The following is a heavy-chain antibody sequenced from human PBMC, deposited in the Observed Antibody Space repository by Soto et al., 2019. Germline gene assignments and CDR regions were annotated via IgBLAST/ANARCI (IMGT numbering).Heavy chain of an antibody. CDR2: IYYSGRS. D-gene: IGHD4-17*01. CDR1: GGSITSSSYY. Sequence: LSLTCTVSGGSITSSSYYWGWIRQPPGKGLEWIGGIYYSGRSYYNPSLKSRVTMSVDTSKNQFSLTLNSVTAADAAVYYCARQRTTVVTQAYFDHWGQGTLVTVSS. V-gene: IGHV4-39*01. CDR3: ARQRTTVVTQAYFDH. J-gene: IGHJ4*02.